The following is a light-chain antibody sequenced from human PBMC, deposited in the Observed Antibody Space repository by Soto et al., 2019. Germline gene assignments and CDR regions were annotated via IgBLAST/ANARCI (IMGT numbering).Light chain of an antibody. V-gene: IGKV3-20*01. CDR1: QSVTSNY. CDR2: GAS. CDR3: QQYGNSRWT. Sequence: EIVFTQSPGTLSLSPGERATLSCRASQSVTSNYLAWYQQKPGQAPRLLIYGASSRATGIPDRFSGSGSGTHFTFTISRLEPEDFAVYYCQQYGNSRWTFGQGTKVDIK. J-gene: IGKJ1*01.